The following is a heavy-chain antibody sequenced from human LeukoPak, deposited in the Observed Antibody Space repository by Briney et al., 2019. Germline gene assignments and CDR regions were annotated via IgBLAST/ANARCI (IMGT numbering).Heavy chain of an antibody. V-gene: IGHV3-53*01. J-gene: IGHJ1*01. CDR3: ATYSSLNRREFQF. CDR1: GFTVSSSH. D-gene: IGHD3-22*01. Sequence: GGSLRLSCAASGFTVSSSHMSWVRQPPGQGLEWVSVMYSGGFTSYADSVKGRFTISRGNSKNTLYLQMNSLRAEDTAVYYCATYSSLNRREFQFWGQGTLLTVSS. CDR2: MYSGGFT.